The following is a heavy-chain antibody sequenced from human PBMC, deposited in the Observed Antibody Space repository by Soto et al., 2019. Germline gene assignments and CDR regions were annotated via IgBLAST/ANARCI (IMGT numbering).Heavy chain of an antibody. CDR2: IYYSGST. J-gene: IGHJ4*02. CDR3: ARGYKTTIFGVVDFDY. V-gene: IGHV4-59*01. D-gene: IGHD3-3*01. CDR1: GGSISSYY. Sequence: PSETLSLTCTVSGGSISSYYWSWIRQPPGKGLEWIGYIYYSGSTNYNPSLKSRVTISVDTSKNQFSLKLSSVTAADTAVYYCARGYKTTIFGVVDFDYWGQGTLVTVS.